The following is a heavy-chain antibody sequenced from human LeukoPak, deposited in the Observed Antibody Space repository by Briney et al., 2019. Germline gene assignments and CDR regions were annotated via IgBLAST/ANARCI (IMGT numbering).Heavy chain of an antibody. CDR2: INHSGST. CDR1: GGSFSGYY. CDR3: AKDGGTIRGGRFDY. V-gene: IGHV4-34*01. J-gene: IGHJ4*02. D-gene: IGHD2-2*02. Sequence: SETLSLTCAVYGGSFSGYYWSWIRQPPGKGLEWIGEINHSGSTNYNPSLKSRVTISVDTSKNQFSLNLSSVTAADTAVYYCAKDGGTIRGGRFDYWGQGTLVTVSS.